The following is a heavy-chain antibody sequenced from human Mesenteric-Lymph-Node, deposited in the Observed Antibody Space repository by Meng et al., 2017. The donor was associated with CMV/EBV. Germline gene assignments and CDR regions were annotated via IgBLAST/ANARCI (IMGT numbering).Heavy chain of an antibody. J-gene: IGHJ5*02. CDR3: ARDVTSPDLGWFDP. V-gene: IGHV1-2*02. CDR1: GYTFTGYY. CDR2: INPNSGGT. D-gene: IGHD3-10*01. Sequence: ASVKVSCKASGYTFTGYYVHWVRQAPGQGLEWMGWINPNSGGTNYAQKFQGRVTMTRDTSITTAYMELSRLRSDDMAVYYCARDVTSPDLGWFDPWGQGTLVTVSS.